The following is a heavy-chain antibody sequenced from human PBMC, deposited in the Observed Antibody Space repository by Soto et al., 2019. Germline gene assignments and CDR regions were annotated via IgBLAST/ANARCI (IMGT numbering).Heavy chain of an antibody. CDR3: ARQWGNWYWAFNV. CDR1: GGSVTTSDYS. CDR2: VYYSGST. V-gene: IGHV4-39*01. J-gene: IGHJ3*01. Sequence: QLQLQESGPGLVKSSETLSLTCTVSGGSVTTSDYSWGWIRQPPGKGLEWIGSVYYSGSTHYNPSLESRVTLSVDTSKNQFSLKLNSVTAADTAVYYCARQWGNWYWAFNVWDQGTMVTVSS. D-gene: IGHD6-13*01.